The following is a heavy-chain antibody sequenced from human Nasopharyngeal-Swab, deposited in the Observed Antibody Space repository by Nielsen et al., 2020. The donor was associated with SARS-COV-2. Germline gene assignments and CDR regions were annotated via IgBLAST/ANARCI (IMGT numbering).Heavy chain of an antibody. CDR3: AKEGSGSPALS. V-gene: IGHV4-4*02. CDR2: ALNDGRT. Sequence: WIRQPPGKGLEWIGEALNDGRTSYHSTLESRVTISIDTSRNQFALRVTSVTAADTVVYYCAKEGSGSPALSWGQGILVTVSS. J-gene: IGHJ5*02. D-gene: IGHD1-26*01.